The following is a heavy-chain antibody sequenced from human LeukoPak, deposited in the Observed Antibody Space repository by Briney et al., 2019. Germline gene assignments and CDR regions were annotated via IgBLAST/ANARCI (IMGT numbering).Heavy chain of an antibody. CDR1: GFTFRSYE. V-gene: IGHV3-48*03. Sequence: PGGSLRLSCAASGFTFRSYEMNWVRQARGKGLEWVSYISSSGSTIYYADSVKGRFTISRDSAKNSLYLQMNSLRAEDTAVYYCARPLWFGDTGDEWGQGTLVTVSS. J-gene: IGHJ4*02. D-gene: IGHD3-10*01. CDR3: ARPLWFGDTGDE. CDR2: ISSSGSTI.